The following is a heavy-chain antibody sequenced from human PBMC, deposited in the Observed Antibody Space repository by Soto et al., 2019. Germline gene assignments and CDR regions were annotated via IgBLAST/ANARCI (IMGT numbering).Heavy chain of an antibody. Sequence: GASVKVSCKASGGTFSSYAISWVRQAPGQGLEWMGGIIPIFGTANYAQKFQGRVTITADESTSTAYMELSSLRSDDTAVYYCSIAVGDYYYGMDVWGQGTTVTVSS. CDR2: IIPIFGTA. J-gene: IGHJ6*02. D-gene: IGHD3-16*01. CDR3: SIAVGDYYYGMDV. CDR1: GGTFSSYA. V-gene: IGHV1-69*13.